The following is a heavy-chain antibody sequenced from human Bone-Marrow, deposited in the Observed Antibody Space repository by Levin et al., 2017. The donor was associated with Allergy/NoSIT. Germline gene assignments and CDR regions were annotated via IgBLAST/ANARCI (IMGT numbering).Heavy chain of an antibody. Sequence: KTSETLSLTCAVSGYSISSAYYWGWIRQPPGEGLEWIGSIYHSGSTYYNPSLKSRVTISIDTSKNHFSLKLSSVTAADTAVYYCARDSRISWYFSWGQGTLVTVSS. CDR2: IYHSGST. J-gene: IGHJ4*02. CDR1: GYSISSAYY. V-gene: IGHV4-38-2*01. CDR3: ARDSRISWYFS. D-gene: IGHD6-13*01.